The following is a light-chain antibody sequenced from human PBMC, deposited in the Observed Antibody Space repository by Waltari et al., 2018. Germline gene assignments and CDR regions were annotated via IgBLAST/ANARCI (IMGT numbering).Light chain of an antibody. V-gene: IGKV3-11*01. CDR3: QQRSNWPPWT. CDR2: DAS. J-gene: IGKJ1*01. CDR1: QSVSSY. Sequence: EIVLTQSPANRSLSPGERDTLSCRASQSVSSYLAWYQQKPGQAPRLLIYDASNRATGIPARFSGSGSGTDFTLTISSLEPEDFAVYYCQQRSNWPPWTFGQGTKVEIK.